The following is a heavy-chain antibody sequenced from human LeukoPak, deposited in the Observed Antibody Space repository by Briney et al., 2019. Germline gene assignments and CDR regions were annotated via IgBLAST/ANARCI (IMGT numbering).Heavy chain of an antibody. CDR1: GFTFTNYG. CDR3: AREGFTVFGAVVNYYYSGMDV. V-gene: IGHV1-18*01. J-gene: IGHJ6*02. D-gene: IGHD3-3*01. Sequence: ASVKVSCKASGFTFTNYGISWVRQAPGQGLEWMGWISAYNGNTNYAQKLQDRVTLTTDTSTSTAYMELRSRRSDDTAVYYCAREGFTVFGAVVNYYYSGMDVWGQGTTVTV. CDR2: ISAYNGNT.